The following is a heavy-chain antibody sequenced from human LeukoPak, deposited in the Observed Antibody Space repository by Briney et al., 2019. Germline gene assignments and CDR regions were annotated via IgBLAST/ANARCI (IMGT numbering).Heavy chain of an antibody. CDR1: GFTFSSYG. CDR3: ARDPLRAVAGTDDAFDI. V-gene: IGHV3-33*01. CDR2: IWYDGSNK. Sequence: GGSLRLSCAASGFTFSSYGMHWVRQAPGKGLEWVAVIWYDGSNKYYADSVKGRFTISRDNSKNTLYLQMNSLRAEDTAVYYCARDPLRAVAGTDDAFDIWGQGTMVTVSS. J-gene: IGHJ3*02. D-gene: IGHD6-19*01.